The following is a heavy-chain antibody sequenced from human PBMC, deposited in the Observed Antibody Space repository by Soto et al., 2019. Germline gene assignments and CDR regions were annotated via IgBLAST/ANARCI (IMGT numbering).Heavy chain of an antibody. V-gene: IGHV1-69*13. CDR3: RGTTPRSSSELRFDY. J-gene: IGHJ4*02. Sequence: ASVKVSCKAVGGTFSSYASSWVREARGQGLEWRGGIIPIFGTANYAQKFQGRVTITADESTSTAYMELSSLRSEDTAVYYCRGTTPRSSSELRFDYWGQGTLVTVSS. D-gene: IGHD6-6*01. CDR1: GGTFSSYA. CDR2: IIPIFGTA.